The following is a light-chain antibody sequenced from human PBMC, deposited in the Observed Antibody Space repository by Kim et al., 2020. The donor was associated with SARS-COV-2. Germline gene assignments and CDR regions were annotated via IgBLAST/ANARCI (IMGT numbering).Light chain of an antibody. CDR2: DVK. Sequence: QSITISCTGTSSDVGYYNYVAWYQQYPGKAPKFIIYDVKNRPSGVSDRFSGSKSGTTASLTISGLQAEDEADYYCSSYTTSRTYVFGTGTKVTVL. CDR3: SSYTTSRTYV. J-gene: IGLJ1*01. CDR1: SSDVGYYNY. V-gene: IGLV2-14*04.